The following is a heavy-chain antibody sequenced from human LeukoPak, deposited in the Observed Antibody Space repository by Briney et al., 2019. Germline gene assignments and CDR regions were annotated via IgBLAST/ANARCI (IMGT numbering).Heavy chain of an antibody. Sequence: ASVKVSCKASGYTFTSYYMHWVRQAPGQGLEWMGIINPSGGSTSYAQKFQGRVTTTRDTSTSTVYMELSSLRSEDTAVYYCARDWPACPLYYYDSSGYSNWFDPWGQGTLVTVSS. D-gene: IGHD3-22*01. CDR1: GYTFTSYY. J-gene: IGHJ5*02. CDR2: INPSGGST. CDR3: ARDWPACPLYYYDSSGYSNWFDP. V-gene: IGHV1-46*01.